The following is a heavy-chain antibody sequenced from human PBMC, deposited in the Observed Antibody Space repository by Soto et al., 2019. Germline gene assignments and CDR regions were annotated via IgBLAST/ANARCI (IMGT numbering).Heavy chain of an antibody. Sequence: ASVEVSCRASGYTFTGYYMHWVRQAPGQGLEWMGWINPNSGGTNYAQKFQGRVTMTRDTSISTAYMELSRLRSDDTAVYYCARQRVEIYYYYGMDVWGQGTTVTV. J-gene: IGHJ6*02. CDR2: INPNSGGT. V-gene: IGHV1-2*02. D-gene: IGHD1-1*01. CDR3: ARQRVEIYYYYGMDV. CDR1: GYTFTGYY.